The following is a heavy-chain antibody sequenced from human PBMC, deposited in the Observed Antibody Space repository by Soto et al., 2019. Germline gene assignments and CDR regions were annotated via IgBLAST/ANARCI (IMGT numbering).Heavy chain of an antibody. J-gene: IGHJ4*02. D-gene: IGHD1-26*01. CDR3: TRGWTFSYGFDY. CDR1: GFTFGDYA. CDR2: IRSKAYGGTT. Sequence: QPGGSLRLSCTASGFTFGDYAMSWVRQAPGKGLEWVGFIRSKAYGGTTEYAASVKGRFTISRDDSKSIAYLQMNSLKTEDTAVYYCTRGWTFSYGFDYWGQGTLVTVSS. V-gene: IGHV3-49*04.